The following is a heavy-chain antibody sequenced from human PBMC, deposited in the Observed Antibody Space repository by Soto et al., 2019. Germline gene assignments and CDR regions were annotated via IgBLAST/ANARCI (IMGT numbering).Heavy chain of an antibody. CDR1: GFTFSTYA. J-gene: IGHJ6*02. V-gene: IGHV3-23*01. Sequence: EVQLLESGGGLVQPGGSLRLSCAASGFTFSTYAMSWVRQAPGKGLEWVSAISGSGGSTYYADSVKGRFTNSRHNSKNPLYLQMNRLRAEDTAVYYCAKVWFGELKFYYGMDVWGQGTTVTVSS. CDR2: ISGSGGST. CDR3: AKVWFGELKFYYGMDV. D-gene: IGHD3-10*01.